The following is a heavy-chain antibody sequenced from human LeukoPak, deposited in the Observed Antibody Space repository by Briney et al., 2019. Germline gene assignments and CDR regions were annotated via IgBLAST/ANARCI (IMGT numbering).Heavy chain of an antibody. D-gene: IGHD3-22*01. J-gene: IGHJ3*02. CDR3: ARVVVITQRGALDI. CDR2: INHSGST. CDR1: GGSFSGYY. V-gene: IGHV4-34*01. Sequence: PSETLSLTCAVYGGSFSGYYWSWIRQPPGKGLEWIGEINHSGSTNYNPSLKSRVTISVDTSKSQFSLKLSSVTAADTAVYYCARVVVITQRGALDIWGQGTMVTVSS.